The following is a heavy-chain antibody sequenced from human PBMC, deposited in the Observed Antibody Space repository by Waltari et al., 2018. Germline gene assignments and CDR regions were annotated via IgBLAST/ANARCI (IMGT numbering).Heavy chain of an antibody. CDR3: AGATRYCSGGSCRRGYFQH. CDR2: INHSGST. J-gene: IGHJ1*01. Sequence: QVQLQQWGAGLLKPSETLSLTCAVYGGSFSGYYWSWIRQPPGKGLEWIGEINHSGSTNYNPSLKSRVTISVETSKNKFSRKLSSVTAADTAVYYCAGATRYCSGGSCRRGYFQHWGQGTLVTVSS. D-gene: IGHD2-15*01. V-gene: IGHV4-34*01. CDR1: GGSFSGYY.